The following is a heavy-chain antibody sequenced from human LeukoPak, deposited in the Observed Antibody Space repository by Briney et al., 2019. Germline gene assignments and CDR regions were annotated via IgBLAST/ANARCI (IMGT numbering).Heavy chain of an antibody. Sequence: PSETLSLTCAVYGGSFSGYYWSWIRQPPGKGLEWIGEINHSGSTSYNPSLKSRVTISVDTSKYQFSLKLSSVTAADTAVYYCARGTRIVVVNWFDPWGQGTLVTVSS. CDR2: INHSGST. J-gene: IGHJ5*02. CDR1: GGSFSGYY. CDR3: ARGTRIVVVNWFDP. D-gene: IGHD2-21*01. V-gene: IGHV4-34*01.